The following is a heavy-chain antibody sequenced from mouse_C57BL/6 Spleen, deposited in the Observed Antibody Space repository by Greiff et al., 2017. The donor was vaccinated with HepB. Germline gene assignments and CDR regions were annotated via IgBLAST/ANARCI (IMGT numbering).Heavy chain of an antibody. V-gene: IGHV1-4*01. J-gene: IGHJ4*01. CDR2: INPSSGYT. CDR3: ARQTSLYAMDY. CDR1: GYTFTSYT. Sequence: QVQLKQSGAELARPGASVKMSCKASGYTFTSYTMHWVKQRPGQGLEWIGYINPSSGYTKYNQKFKDKATLTADKSSSTAYMQLSSLTSEDSAVYYCARQTSLYAMDYWGQGTSVTVSS.